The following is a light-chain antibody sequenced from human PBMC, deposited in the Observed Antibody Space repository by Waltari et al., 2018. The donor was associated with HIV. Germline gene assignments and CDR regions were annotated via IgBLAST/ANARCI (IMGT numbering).Light chain of an antibody. CDR3: AAWDSSLSEWV. J-gene: IGLJ3*02. Sequence: AGLTQPSSVSKGLGQNVTLTCTGTDKNVGHAGAGWLLRHEGHPPEVLSYRRGARPAGISEKYSASRSGNTASLTITGLRVDDEAVYYCAAWDSSLSEWVFGGGTKLTVL. CDR1: DKNVGHAG. CDR2: RRG. V-gene: IGLV10-54*01.